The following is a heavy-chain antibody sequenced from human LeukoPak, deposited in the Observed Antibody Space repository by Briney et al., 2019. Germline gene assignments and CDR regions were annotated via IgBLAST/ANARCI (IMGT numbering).Heavy chain of an antibody. CDR2: IYPSGST. Sequence: SETLSLTCAVSGGSISSYYWSWIRQPAGKELEWIGRIYPSGSTNYNPSLKSRVTISVDTSKNQFSLKLSSVTAADTAVYYCARVDVFGVVSSDYYYYYMDVWGKGTTVTVSS. CDR1: GGSISSYY. CDR3: ARVDVFGVVSSDYYYYYMDV. D-gene: IGHD3-3*01. V-gene: IGHV4-59*10. J-gene: IGHJ6*03.